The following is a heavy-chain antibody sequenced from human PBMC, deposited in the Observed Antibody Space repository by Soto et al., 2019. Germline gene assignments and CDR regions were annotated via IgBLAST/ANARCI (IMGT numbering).Heavy chain of an antibody. D-gene: IGHD3-22*01. CDR3: AKDLSMYYYDSSGYYGIP. CDR2: ISGSGGST. CDR1: GFTFSSYA. J-gene: IGHJ5*02. Sequence: EVQLLESGGGLVQPGGSLRLSCAASGFTFSSYAMSWVRQAPGKGLEWVSAISGSGGSTYYADSVKGRFTISRDNSKNTLYLQINSLRAEDTAVYYCAKDLSMYYYDSSGYYGIPWGQGTLVTVSS. V-gene: IGHV3-23*01.